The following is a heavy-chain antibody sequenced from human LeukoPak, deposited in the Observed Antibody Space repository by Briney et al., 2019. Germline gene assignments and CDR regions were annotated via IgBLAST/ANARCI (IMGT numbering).Heavy chain of an antibody. CDR3: ARGRDDILTGYQKGGFDF. V-gene: IGHV4-61*02. J-gene: IGHJ4*02. D-gene: IGHD3-9*01. Sequence: SETLSLTCTVSGDSISSGTYYWSWLRQPAGKGLEWIGRIYSSGKTNYKPSLKSRVTISIDTSKNQFSLKLSSMTAADTAAYYCARGRDDILTGYQKGGFDFWGQGTLVTVSS. CDR1: GDSISSGTYY. CDR2: IYSSGKT.